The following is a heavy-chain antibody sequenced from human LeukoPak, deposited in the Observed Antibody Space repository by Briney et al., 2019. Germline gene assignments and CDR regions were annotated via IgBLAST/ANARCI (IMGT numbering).Heavy chain of an antibody. J-gene: IGHJ3*02. D-gene: IGHD6-13*01. CDR3: ARDSSSWDSDAFDI. CDR2: IYYSGST. CDR1: GGSISSGDYY. Sequence: PSETLSLTCTVSGGSISSGDYYWSWIRQPPGKGLEWIGYIYYSGSTYYNPSLKSRVTISVDTSKNQFSLKLSSVTAADTAVYYCARDSSSWDSDAFDIWGQGTMVTVSS. V-gene: IGHV4-30-4*01.